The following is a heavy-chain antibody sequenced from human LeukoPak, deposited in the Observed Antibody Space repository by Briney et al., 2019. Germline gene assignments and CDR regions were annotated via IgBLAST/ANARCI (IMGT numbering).Heavy chain of an antibody. Sequence: SETLSLTCTVSGGSLSSGDYYWSWIRQPPGTGLEWIGYIYYSGSTYYNPSLKSRVTISVDTSKNQFSLKLSSVTAADTAVYYCARGLLRGIYPEYYYYGMDVWGQGTTVTVSS. J-gene: IGHJ6*02. D-gene: IGHD2-15*01. CDR3: ARGLLRGIYPEYYYYGMDV. CDR1: GGSLSSGDYY. CDR2: IYYSGST. V-gene: IGHV4-30-4*01.